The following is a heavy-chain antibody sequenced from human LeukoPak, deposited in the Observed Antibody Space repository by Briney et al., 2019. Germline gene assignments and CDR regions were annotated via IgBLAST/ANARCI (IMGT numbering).Heavy chain of an antibody. CDR2: IYYSGST. CDR1: GGSVSSYTLS. J-gene: IGHJ3*02. V-gene: IGHV4-61*01. Sequence: ETLSLTCTVSGGSVSSYTLSWSWMRQAPGQGLVWIGYIYYSGSTNYNPSLKSRVTVSVDTSKNQCSLKLSSVTTADTAVYYCTRSTNLEAFDIWGQGTMVTVSS. D-gene: IGHD2-8*01. CDR3: TRSTNLEAFDI.